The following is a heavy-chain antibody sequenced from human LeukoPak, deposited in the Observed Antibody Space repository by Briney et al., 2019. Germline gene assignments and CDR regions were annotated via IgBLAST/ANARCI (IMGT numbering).Heavy chain of an antibody. CDR2: ISGSGGST. CDR1: GFTFSSYG. J-gene: IGHJ6*03. Sequence: AGGSLRLSCAASGFTFSSYGMSWVRQAPGKGLEWVSAISGSGGSTYYADSVKGRFTISRDNSKNTLYLQMNSLRAEDTAVYYCAKGPPAWIHHYYYMDVWGKGTTVTISS. D-gene: IGHD5-18*01. V-gene: IGHV3-23*01. CDR3: AKGPPAWIHHYYYMDV.